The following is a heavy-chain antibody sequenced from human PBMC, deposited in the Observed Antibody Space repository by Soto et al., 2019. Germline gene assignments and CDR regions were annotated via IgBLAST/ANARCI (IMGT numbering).Heavy chain of an antibody. Sequence: EVQLVQSGAEVKKPGESLRISCKGSGYSFTSYWISWVRQMPGKGLEWMGRIDPSDSYTNYSPSFQGHVTISADKSISTAYLQWSSLKASDTAMYYCALVYNWNYSRSGWFDPWGQGTLVTVSS. CDR3: ALVYNWNYSRSGWFDP. D-gene: IGHD1-7*01. J-gene: IGHJ5*02. CDR1: GYSFTSYW. V-gene: IGHV5-10-1*03. CDR2: IDPSDSYT.